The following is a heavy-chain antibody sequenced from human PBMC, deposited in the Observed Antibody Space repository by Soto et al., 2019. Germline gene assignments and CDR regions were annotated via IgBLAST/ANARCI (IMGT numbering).Heavy chain of an antibody. Sequence: QVQLVQSGAEVKKPGASVKVSCKASGYTFTSYDINWVRQATGQGLEWMGWMNPNSGNTGYAQKFQGRVTMTRNTSISTAYMELSSLRSEDTAVYYCARTGYIVLVPALLNWFDPWGQGTLVTVSS. V-gene: IGHV1-8*01. J-gene: IGHJ5*02. CDR3: ARTGYIVLVPALLNWFDP. CDR2: MNPNSGNT. D-gene: IGHD2-2*01. CDR1: GYTFTSYD.